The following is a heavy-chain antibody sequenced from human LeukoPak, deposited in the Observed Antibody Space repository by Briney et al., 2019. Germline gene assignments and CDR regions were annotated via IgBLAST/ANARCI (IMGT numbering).Heavy chain of an antibody. CDR3: ARERGWNAFDI. CDR2: IWYDGSNK. V-gene: IGHV3-33*01. CDR1: GFTFSSYG. J-gene: IGHJ3*02. D-gene: IGHD2-15*01. Sequence: GRSLRLSCAAPGFTFSSYGMHWVRRAPGKGLEWVAVIWYDGSNKYYADSVKGRFTISRDNSKNTLYLQMNSLRAEDTAVYYCARERGWNAFDIWGQGTMVTVSS.